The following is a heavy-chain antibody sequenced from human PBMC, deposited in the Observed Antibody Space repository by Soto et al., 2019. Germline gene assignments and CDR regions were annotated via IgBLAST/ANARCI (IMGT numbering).Heavy chain of an antibody. CDR3: ARMSGTYYVPDY. CDR1: NASITSSGYY. J-gene: IGHJ4*02. Sequence: QVQLQESGPRLVEASQTLSLTCTVSNASITSSGYYWSWVRQPPRKRLEWIGYIYHSGSTFYSPSLQSRLTMSVDTSKNQFSLTLRSVTAADTAVYHCARMSGTYYVPDYWGQGTLVTVSS. D-gene: IGHD1-26*01. V-gene: IGHV4-31*03. CDR2: IYHSGST.